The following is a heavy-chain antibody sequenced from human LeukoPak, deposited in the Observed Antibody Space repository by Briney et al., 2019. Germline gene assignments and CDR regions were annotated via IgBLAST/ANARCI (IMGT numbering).Heavy chain of an antibody. Sequence: SETLSLTCTVSGGSISSSSYYWGWIRQPPGKGLEWIGSIYYSGSTYYNPSLKSRVTISVDTSKNQFSLKLSSVTAADTAVYYCARHVPSSGVYWGQGTLVTVSS. CDR3: ARHVPSSGVY. CDR2: IYYSGST. J-gene: IGHJ4*02. V-gene: IGHV4-39*01. D-gene: IGHD3-16*01. CDR1: GGSISSSSYY.